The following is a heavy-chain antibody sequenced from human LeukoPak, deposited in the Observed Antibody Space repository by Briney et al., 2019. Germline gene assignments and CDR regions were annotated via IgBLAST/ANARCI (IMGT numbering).Heavy chain of an antibody. CDR2: IYYSGST. J-gene: IGHJ4*02. CDR3: ARGKIYGGIDH. V-gene: IGHV4-59*01. CDR1: GGPISSYY. Sequence: PSETLSLTCPVSGGPISSYYWSWIRQPPGKGLEWIGYIYYSGSTNYNPSLKSRVTISVDTSKNQFSLRLSSVTAADTAVYYCARGKIYGGIDHWGQGTLVTVSS. D-gene: IGHD4-23*01.